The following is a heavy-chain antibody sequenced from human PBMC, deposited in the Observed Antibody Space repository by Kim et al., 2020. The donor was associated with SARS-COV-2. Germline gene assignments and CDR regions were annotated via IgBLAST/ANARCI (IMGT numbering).Heavy chain of an antibody. Sequence: SETLSLTCTVSGGSISISGYYWGWIRQPPGKGLEWVGSIYYTGNTYYNPSLKSRATISVDTSRNQFSLKLSSVTAADTAVYYCARSHTRPIFGVVTPFDYWGQGTLVTVSS. CDR2: IYYTGNT. J-gene: IGHJ4*02. CDR3: ARSHTRPIFGVVTPFDY. D-gene: IGHD3-3*01. V-gene: IGHV4-39*01. CDR1: GGSISISGYY.